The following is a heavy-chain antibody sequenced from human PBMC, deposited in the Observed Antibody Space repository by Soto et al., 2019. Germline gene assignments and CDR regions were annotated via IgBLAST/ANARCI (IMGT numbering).Heavy chain of an antibody. J-gene: IGHJ6*02. CDR1: GGSFSGYY. V-gene: IGHV4-34*01. Sequence: QVQLQQWGAGLLKPSETLSLTCAVYGGSFSGYYWSWVRQPPGKGLEWIGGINHSGSTNYNPSLKSRVTISVDTSKNQFSLKLSSMTAADTAVYYCARVSFCSRTSCYYYYYGMDVWGQGTTITDSS. CDR3: ARVSFCSRTSCYYYYYGMDV. D-gene: IGHD2-2*01. CDR2: INHSGST.